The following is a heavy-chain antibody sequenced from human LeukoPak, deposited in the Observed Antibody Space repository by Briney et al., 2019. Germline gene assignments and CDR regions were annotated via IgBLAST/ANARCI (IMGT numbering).Heavy chain of an antibody. CDR1: GYTFTSYG. CDR2: ISAYNGNT. CDR3: ARDRLTVAGTGDAFDI. D-gene: IGHD6-19*01. Sequence: ASVKVSCKAAGYTFTSYGISWVRQAPGQGREGMGWISAYNGNTNYAQKLQGRVTMTTDTSTSTAYMELRSLRSDDTAVYYCARDRLTVAGTGDAFDIWGQGTMVTVSS. J-gene: IGHJ3*02. V-gene: IGHV1-18*01.